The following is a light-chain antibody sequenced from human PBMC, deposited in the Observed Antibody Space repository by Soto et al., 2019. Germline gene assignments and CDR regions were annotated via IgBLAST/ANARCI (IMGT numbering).Light chain of an antibody. CDR3: TSFSTTTSPHVL. Sequence: QSVLTQPASVSGSPGQSITISCTGTRSDVGRYDYASWYQQHPGKAPKLMIYEVTYRPAGVSARFSGSKSGSTASLTISGLQAEDEADYYCTSFSTTTSPHVLFGGGTKVTVL. J-gene: IGLJ2*01. CDR1: RSDVGRYDY. V-gene: IGLV2-14*03. CDR2: EVT.